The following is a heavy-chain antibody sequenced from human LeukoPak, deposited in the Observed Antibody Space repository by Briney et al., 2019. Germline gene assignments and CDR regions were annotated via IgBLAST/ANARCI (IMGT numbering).Heavy chain of an antibody. Sequence: ASVKVSCKASGYTFTSYGISWVRQAPGQGLEWMGWISAYNGNTNYAQKLQGRVTMTTDTSTSTAYMELRSLRSDDTAVYYCARDLCYYDSSGYCFGYYGMDVWGQGTTVTVSS. CDR2: ISAYNGNT. V-gene: IGHV1-18*01. D-gene: IGHD3-22*01. CDR1: GYTFTSYG. J-gene: IGHJ6*02. CDR3: ARDLCYYDSSGYCFGYYGMDV.